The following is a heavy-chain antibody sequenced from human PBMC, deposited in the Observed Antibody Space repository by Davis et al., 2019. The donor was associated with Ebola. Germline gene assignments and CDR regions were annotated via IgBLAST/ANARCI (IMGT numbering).Heavy chain of an antibody. CDR3: ARDVLRGHYYYGMDV. V-gene: IGHV1-18*04. CDR2: INPHNGNT. D-gene: IGHD3-3*01. Sequence: AASVKVSCKASGYTFTSYGITWVRQAPGQGLEWMGWINPHNGNTNYAQNVQGRVTMTTDTSTSTAYMEVGSLRSEDTAVYYCARDVLRGHYYYGMDVWGKGTTVTVSS. J-gene: IGHJ6*04. CDR1: GYTFTSYG.